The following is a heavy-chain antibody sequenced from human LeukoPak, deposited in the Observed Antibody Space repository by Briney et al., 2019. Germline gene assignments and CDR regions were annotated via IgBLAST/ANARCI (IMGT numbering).Heavy chain of an antibody. D-gene: IGHD3-22*01. J-gene: IGHJ4*02. CDR2: VKTDNGLV. Sequence: GASVNVSCKASGYTFTSYPIHWVRQAPGQIFELVGWVKTDNGLVKYSRKFQNRVTITRATSASTAYMELTSLESEDTAIYYCAGGYDNSGFPDYWGQGTPVTVSS. CDR3: AGGYDNSGFPDY. V-gene: IGHV1-3*04. CDR1: GYTFTSYP.